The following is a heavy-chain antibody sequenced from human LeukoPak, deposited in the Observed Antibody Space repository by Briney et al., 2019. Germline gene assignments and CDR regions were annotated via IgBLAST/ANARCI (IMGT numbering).Heavy chain of an antibody. J-gene: IGHJ4*02. CDR3: ASTGERHIFDY. D-gene: IGHD1-1*01. CDR1: GYSISSGYY. CDR2: IYHSGST. Sequence: SETLSLTCTVSGYSISSGYYWGWIRQPPGKGLEWIGSIYHSGSTYHNPSLKSRVTISVDTSKNQFSLKLSSVTAADTAVYYCASTGERHIFDYWGQGTLVTVSS. V-gene: IGHV4-38-2*02.